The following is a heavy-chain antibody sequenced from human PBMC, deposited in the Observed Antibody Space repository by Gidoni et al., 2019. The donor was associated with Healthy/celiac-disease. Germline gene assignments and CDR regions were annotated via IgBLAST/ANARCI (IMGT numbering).Heavy chain of an antibody. CDR2: IWYDGSNK. J-gene: IGHJ4*02. V-gene: IGHV3-33*01. Sequence: GLEWVAVIWYDGSNKYYADSVKGRFTISRDNSKNTLYLQMNSLRAEDTAVYYCARSTVVTPVNYFDYWGQGTLVTVSS. D-gene: IGHD2-21*02. CDR3: ARSTVVTPVNYFDY.